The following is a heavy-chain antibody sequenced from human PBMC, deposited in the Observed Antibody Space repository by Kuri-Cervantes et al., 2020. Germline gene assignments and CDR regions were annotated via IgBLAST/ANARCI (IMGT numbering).Heavy chain of an antibody. V-gene: IGHV4-38-2*02. Sequence: ESLKISCTVSGYSISSGYYWGWIRQPPGKGLEWIGSIYHSGSTYYNPSLKSRVTISVDTSKNQFSLKLSSVTAADTAVYYRARANFWYGNYFDYWGQGTLVTVSS. CDR1: GYSISSGYY. CDR2: IYHSGST. D-gene: IGHD6-13*01. J-gene: IGHJ4*02. CDR3: ARANFWYGNYFDY.